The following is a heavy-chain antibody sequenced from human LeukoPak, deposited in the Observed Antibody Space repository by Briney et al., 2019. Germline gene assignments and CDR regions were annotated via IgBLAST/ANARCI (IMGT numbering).Heavy chain of an antibody. CDR1: GFTFRSHA. CDR3: AKAPFHGDSIPYYFDY. J-gene: IGHJ4*02. Sequence: GGSLRLSCVGSGFTFRSHARSWVRQAPEKGLEFVSGIYENGGTTYYADSVEGRFTISRDNSKNTLYLQLNSPRAEDTAVYYCAKAPFHGDSIPYYFDYWGQGTLVTVSS. D-gene: IGHD4-17*01. CDR2: IYENGGTT. V-gene: IGHV3-23*01.